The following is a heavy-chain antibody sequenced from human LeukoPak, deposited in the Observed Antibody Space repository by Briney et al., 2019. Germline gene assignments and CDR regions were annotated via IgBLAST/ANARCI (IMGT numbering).Heavy chain of an antibody. CDR1: GGSISSGGYY. CDR3: ARANSYDSSGRLYGMDV. D-gene: IGHD3-22*01. V-gene: IGHV4-31*03. Sequence: SETLSLTCTVSGGSISSGGYYWSWIRQHPGKGLEWIGYIYYSGSTYYNPSLKSRVTISVDTSKNQFSLKLSSVTAADTAVYYCARANSYDSSGRLYGMDVWGQGTTVTVSS. J-gene: IGHJ6*02. CDR2: IYYSGST.